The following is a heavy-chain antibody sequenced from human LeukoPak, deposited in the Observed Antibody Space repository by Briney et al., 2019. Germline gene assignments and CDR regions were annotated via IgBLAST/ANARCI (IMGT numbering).Heavy chain of an antibody. V-gene: IGHV3-48*04. CDR1: GFTFDSYS. CDR3: ARLVVPAAPDV. D-gene: IGHD6-13*01. Sequence: GGSLRLSCAASGFTFDSYSMSWVRQAPGKGLEWVSYITSGSSTKYYPDSVKGRFTISRDNAKNSLYLQMNSLRAEDTAVYYCARLVVPAAPDVWGEGTTVIVSS. J-gene: IGHJ6*02. CDR2: ITSGSSTK.